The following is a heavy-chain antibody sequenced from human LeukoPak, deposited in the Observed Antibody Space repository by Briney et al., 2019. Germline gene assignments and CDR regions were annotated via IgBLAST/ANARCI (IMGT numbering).Heavy chain of an antibody. CDR3: AAAESYCGGDCSTNWYFGL. Sequence: SETLSLTCTVSGGSISRSKYNWGWIRQPPGKGLEWIGNIYYTGNTYYSPSLKSRFTVSVGTSENQFSLRLSSVNPADTAVYFCAAAESYCGGDCSTNWYFGLWGRGTLVTVSS. CDR1: GGSISRSKYN. CDR2: IYYTGNT. J-gene: IGHJ2*01. D-gene: IGHD2-21*02. V-gene: IGHV4-39*01.